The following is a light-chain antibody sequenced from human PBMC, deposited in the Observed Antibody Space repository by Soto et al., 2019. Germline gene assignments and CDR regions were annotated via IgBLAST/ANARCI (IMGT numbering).Light chain of an antibody. V-gene: IGLV2-14*01. CDR1: DSDIGAYVF. Sequence: QSVLTQPASVSGSPGQSTTISCTGTDSDIGAYVFVSWYQQHPGKAPKLIIYEVSKRPSGVSNRFSGSKSGYTASLTISGLQAEEECHYYCSAFTTDSNVIFGGGTK. CDR3: SAFTTDSNVI. CDR2: EVS. J-gene: IGLJ2*01.